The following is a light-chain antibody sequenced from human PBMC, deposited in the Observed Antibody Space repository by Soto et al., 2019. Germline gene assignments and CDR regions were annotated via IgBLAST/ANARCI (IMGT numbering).Light chain of an antibody. CDR3: QQRSTPIT. CDR2: DAS. J-gene: IGKJ5*01. Sequence: EIVLTQSPATLSLSPAETATLSCRASQSVSSYLAWYQQKPGQAPRLLIYDASNRATGIPARFSGSGSGTDFTLTISSLEPEDFAVYYCQQRSTPITFGQGTRLEI. CDR1: QSVSSY. V-gene: IGKV3-11*01.